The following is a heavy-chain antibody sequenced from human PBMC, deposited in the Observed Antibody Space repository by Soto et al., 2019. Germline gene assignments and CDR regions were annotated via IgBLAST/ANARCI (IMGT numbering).Heavy chain of an antibody. CDR2: ISGSGGST. CDR3: AKDEDYDILTGYWSPFDY. V-gene: IGHV3-23*01. CDR1: GFTFSSYA. J-gene: IGHJ4*02. D-gene: IGHD3-9*01. Sequence: PGGSLRLSCAASGFTFSSYAMSWVRQAPVKGLEWVSAISGSGGSTYYADSVKGRFTISRDNSKNTLYLQMNSLRAEDTAVYYCAKDEDYDILTGYWSPFDYWGQGTLVTVSS.